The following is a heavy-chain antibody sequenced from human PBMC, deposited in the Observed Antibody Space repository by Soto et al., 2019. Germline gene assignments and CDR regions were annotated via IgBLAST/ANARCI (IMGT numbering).Heavy chain of an antibody. J-gene: IGHJ4*02. CDR1: GGSMNSSNR. D-gene: IGHD1-26*01. Sequence: QVQLQESGPGLVKPSGTLSLTCTVSGGSMNSSNRWNWVRQSPGKGLEWIGEAHHSGRTNYNPSLKSRVTISVDKSKNHFSLKLSSVTAADTAVYYCARSEATGLDYWGQGTLVTVSS. CDR2: AHHSGRT. V-gene: IGHV4-4*02. CDR3: ARSEATGLDY.